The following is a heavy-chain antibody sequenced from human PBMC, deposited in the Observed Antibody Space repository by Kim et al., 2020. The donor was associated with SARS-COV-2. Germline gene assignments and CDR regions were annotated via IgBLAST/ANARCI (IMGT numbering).Heavy chain of an antibody. V-gene: IGHV3-66*02. CDR2: IYSGGST. D-gene: IGHD6-19*01. Sequence: GGSLRLSCAASGFTVSSNYMSWVRQAPGKGLEWVSVIYSGGSTYYADSVKGRFTISRDNSKNTLYLQMNSLRAEDTAVYYCARDQAVAGPSRYYYYYYGMDVWGQGTTVTVSS. CDR1: GFTVSSNY. J-gene: IGHJ6*02. CDR3: ARDQAVAGPSRYYYYYYGMDV.